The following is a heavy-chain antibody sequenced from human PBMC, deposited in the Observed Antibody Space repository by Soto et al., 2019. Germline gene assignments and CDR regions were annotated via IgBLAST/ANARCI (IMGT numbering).Heavy chain of an antibody. J-gene: IGHJ4*02. V-gene: IGHV3-74*03. Sequence: EVQLVESGGGLVRPGGSLRLSCTASGFTFSRYYMQWVRQAPGKGLVWVSHINSDGTSTTLADSVKGRFTISRDNAKNTLYLQMNSLRVEDTAMYYCVRDNYGVDYWGRGTLVTVSS. CDR1: GFTFSRYY. CDR2: INSDGTST. D-gene: IGHD3-16*01. CDR3: VRDNYGVDY.